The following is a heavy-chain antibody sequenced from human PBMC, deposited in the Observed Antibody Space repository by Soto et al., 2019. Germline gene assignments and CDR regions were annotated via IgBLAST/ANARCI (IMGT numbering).Heavy chain of an antibody. Sequence: TATLSGGASVLAVGVFGMHWVRQAPGKGLEWVAIISYDGILKYYADSVEGRFTISRDTSKGAVYLQMNSLTPEDTAVYYCAKDFKVSGGHYGSLNYYYGMDVWGQGTTVTVSS. CDR3: AKDFKVSGGHYGSLNYYYGMDV. CDR2: ISYDGILK. J-gene: IGHJ6*02. V-gene: IGHV3-30*18. CDR1: VLAVGVFG. D-gene: IGHD3-10*01.